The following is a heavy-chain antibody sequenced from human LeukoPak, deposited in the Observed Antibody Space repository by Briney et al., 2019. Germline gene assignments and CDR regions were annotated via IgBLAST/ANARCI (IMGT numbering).Heavy chain of an antibody. CDR1: GFTFSSYP. D-gene: IGHD3-16*01. Sequence: PGGSLRLSCAASGFTFSSYPMTWVRQAPGKGLEGVSSISGSSSNIYYADSVKGRFTISRDNAKNLLYLQMNSLRGDDTAVYYCARASGGSLVDPWGQGTLVTVSS. V-gene: IGHV3-21*06. CDR2: ISGSSSNI. CDR3: ARASGGSLVDP. J-gene: IGHJ5*02.